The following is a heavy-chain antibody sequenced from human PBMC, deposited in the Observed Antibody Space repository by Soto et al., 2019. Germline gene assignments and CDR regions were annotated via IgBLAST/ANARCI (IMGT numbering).Heavy chain of an antibody. CDR1: GFTFSSNA. Sequence: PGGSLRLSCAASGFTFSSNAMSWVRQAPGKGLEWVSGISSSGGSTYYADSVKGRFTISRDNSKNMLYLQMNNLGAEDTAVYYCAKAQGGSYFDYWGQGTLVTVSS. V-gene: IGHV3-23*01. CDR2: ISSSGGST. J-gene: IGHJ4*02. CDR3: AKAQGGSYFDY. D-gene: IGHD2-15*01.